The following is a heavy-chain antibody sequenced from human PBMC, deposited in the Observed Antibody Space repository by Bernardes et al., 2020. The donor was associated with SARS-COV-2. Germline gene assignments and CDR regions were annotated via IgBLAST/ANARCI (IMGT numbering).Heavy chain of an antibody. V-gene: IGHV4-59*01. J-gene: IGHJ4*02. CDR1: GSSISRYY. CDR2: SYNTGST. D-gene: IGHD5-12*01. CDR3: ARADSDYPPDY. Sequence: SENLSLTCTASGSSISRYYWIWIRQPPGKGLEWIGYSYNTGSTKYNPSLKSRVSITVDMSKIQFSLRLSSVTAADTAVYYCARADSDYPPDYWGPGIFVTVSS.